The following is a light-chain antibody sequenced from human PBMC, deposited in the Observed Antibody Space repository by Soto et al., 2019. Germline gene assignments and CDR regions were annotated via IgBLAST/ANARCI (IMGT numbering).Light chain of an antibody. CDR1: RSISNW. CDR2: DAS. V-gene: IGKV1-5*01. CDR3: KHYNSYPLT. Sequence: DIQMTQSPSTLSASVGDRVTITCRASRSISNWLAWYQQRPGKAPKLLIYDASNLESGVPSRFSGSGSGTEFTLTISSLQPDDFGNYYCKHYNSYPLTFGVGTQVEVK. J-gene: IGKJ4*01.